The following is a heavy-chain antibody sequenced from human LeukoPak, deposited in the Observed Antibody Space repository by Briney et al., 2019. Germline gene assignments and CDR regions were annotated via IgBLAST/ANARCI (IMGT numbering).Heavy chain of an antibody. CDR3: ARPRYSYAMYYFDY. J-gene: IGHJ4*02. V-gene: IGHV5-51*01. CDR2: IYPGDSDT. D-gene: IGHD5-18*01. CDR1: GSSFTSYW. Sequence: GESLKISCQGSGSSFTSYWIGWVRQLPGEGLEWIGIIYPGDSDTRYSTSFQGQVTISADKSISTAYLQWSSLKASDTAMYYCARPRYSYAMYYFDYWGQGTLVTVSS.